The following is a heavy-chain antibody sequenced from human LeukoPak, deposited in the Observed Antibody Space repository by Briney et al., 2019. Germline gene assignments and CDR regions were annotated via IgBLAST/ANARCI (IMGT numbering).Heavy chain of an antibody. CDR1: GFIVSDDY. J-gene: IGHJ4*02. V-gene: IGHV3-53*01. CDR3: ASGGKYCTGGACYGD. Sequence: GGSLRLSCAASGFIVSDDYISWVRQTPGKGLERVSVIYSGGATFYADSVKGRSTISRDNSKNTVHLQMNSLRAEDTAVYYCASGGKYCTGGACYGDWGQGTLVTVSS. D-gene: IGHD2-8*02. CDR2: IYSGGAT.